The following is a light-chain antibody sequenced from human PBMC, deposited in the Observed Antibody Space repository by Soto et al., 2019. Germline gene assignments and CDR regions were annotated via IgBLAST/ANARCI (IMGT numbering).Light chain of an antibody. CDR2: DAS. V-gene: IGKV3-11*01. CDR3: KQRAGSST. CDR1: QTVSNQ. J-gene: IGKJ5*01. Sequence: DIVLTQSPVTLSLSPGDSATLSCRASQTVSNQLAWYQQKPGQAPRLLIYDASRRVTGIQARFSGSGSGADFTLTLRSLEPEDFAVYYCKQRAGSSTCGQGTRLEIK.